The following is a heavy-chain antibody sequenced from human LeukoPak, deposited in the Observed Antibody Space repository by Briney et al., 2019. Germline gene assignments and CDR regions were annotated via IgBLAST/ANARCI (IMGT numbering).Heavy chain of an antibody. J-gene: IGHJ4*02. CDR3: ARGRDYRSPEDY. CDR2: ISYDGSNK. CDR1: GSTFSSYA. D-gene: IGHD4-11*01. Sequence: PGRSLRLSCAASGSTFSSYAMHWVRQAPGKGLEWVAVISYDGSNKYYADSVKGRFTISRDNSKNTLYLQMNSLRAEDTAVYYCARGRDYRSPEDYWGQGTLVTVSS. V-gene: IGHV3-30-3*01.